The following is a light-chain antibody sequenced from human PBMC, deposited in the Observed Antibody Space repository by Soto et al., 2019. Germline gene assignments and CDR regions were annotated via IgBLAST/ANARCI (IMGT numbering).Light chain of an antibody. CDR3: QQYNKWPSVT. Sequence: IMMTQSPATLSVSPGERATLSCRASQSVSSNLAWYQQKLGQAPRLLIYGASTRATGIPVRFSGSGSGTEFTRTISGLLSEDLAVYYCQQYNKWPSVTFGQGTRLEIK. J-gene: IGKJ5*01. CDR2: GAS. CDR1: QSVSSN. V-gene: IGKV3-15*01.